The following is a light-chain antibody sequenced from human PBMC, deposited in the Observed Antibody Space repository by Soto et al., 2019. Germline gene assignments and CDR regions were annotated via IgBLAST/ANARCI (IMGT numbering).Light chain of an antibody. V-gene: IGKV3-20*01. CDR2: GAS. Sequence: IVLTQSPVTLSLSPGERATPSCRASQSVSSSYLAWYQQKPGQAPRLLIYGASSRATGIPDRFSGSGSGTDFTLTISRLEPEDFAVYYCQQYGSSRTFGQGTKVDIK. CDR1: QSVSSSY. CDR3: QQYGSSRT. J-gene: IGKJ1*01.